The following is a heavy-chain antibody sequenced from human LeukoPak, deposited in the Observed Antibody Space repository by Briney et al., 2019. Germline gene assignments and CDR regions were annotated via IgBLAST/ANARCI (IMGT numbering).Heavy chain of an antibody. CDR2: ISYDGSNK. CDR3: AKTGGDCSGGSCYGYFDY. J-gene: IGHJ4*02. Sequence: GGSLRLSCAASTFTFRTYSMHWVRQAPGKGLEWVAVISYDGSNKYYADSVKGRFTISRDNPKNTLYLQMNSLRAEDTAVYYCAKTGGDCSGGSCYGYFDYWGQGTLVTVSS. D-gene: IGHD2-15*01. V-gene: IGHV3-30-3*02. CDR1: TFTFRTYS.